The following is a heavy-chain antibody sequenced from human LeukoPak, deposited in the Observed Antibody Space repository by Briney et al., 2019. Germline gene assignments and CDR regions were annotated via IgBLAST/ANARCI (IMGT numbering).Heavy chain of an antibody. CDR3: ARAVGYCSGGSCYSAYYSYYMDV. CDR1: GGSISSYY. CDR2: IYYSGSP. D-gene: IGHD2-15*01. Sequence: LETLSLTCTVSGGSISSYYWSWIRQPPGKGLEWIGYIYYSGSPNYNPSPKSRVTISLDTSKNQFSLKLSSVTAADTAVYYCARAVGYCSGGSCYSAYYSYYMDVWGRGTTVTVSS. V-gene: IGHV4-59*01. J-gene: IGHJ6*03.